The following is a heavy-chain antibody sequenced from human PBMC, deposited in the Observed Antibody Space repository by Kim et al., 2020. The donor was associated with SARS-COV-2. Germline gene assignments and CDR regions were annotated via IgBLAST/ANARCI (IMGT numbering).Heavy chain of an antibody. CDR2: INHSGTT. V-gene: IGHV4-34*01. D-gene: IGHD3-16*01. J-gene: IGHJ4*02. CDR1: GGTLSGSY. Sequence: SETLSLTCGVYGGTLSGSYWTWIRQPPEKGLEWIGEINHSGTTNYNPSLQSRVTISVDTSKNQFSLKLSSVTAADTAVYYCARIGDGGRFDYWGQGTLVT. CDR3: ARIGDGGRFDY.